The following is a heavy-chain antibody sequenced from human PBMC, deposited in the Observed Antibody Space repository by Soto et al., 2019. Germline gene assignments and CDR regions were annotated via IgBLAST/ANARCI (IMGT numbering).Heavy chain of an antibody. J-gene: IGHJ4*02. CDR1: GDYMSGFY. CDR2: INYVGRTS. CDR3: ARFRRNYFDY. V-gene: IGHV4-59*01. D-gene: IGHD3-10*01. Sequence: SETLSLTCTVSGDYMSGFYWSWIWQTPGKGLEWIGYINYVGRTSYYIPSLQSRVTISLDSSKNQFSLILSSVTAADTAVYFCARFRRNYFDYWGQGTQVTVSS.